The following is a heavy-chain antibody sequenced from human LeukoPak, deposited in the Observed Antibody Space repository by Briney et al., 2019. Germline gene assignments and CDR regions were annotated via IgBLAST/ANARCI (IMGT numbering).Heavy chain of an antibody. D-gene: IGHD6-13*01. J-gene: IGHJ4*02. CDR2: INPNDGNT. CDR1: GYTFTTYW. V-gene: IGHV1-46*01. Sequence: ASVKVSCKASGYTFTTYWIQWVRQAPGQGLEWVALINPNDGNTTYAHKFQGRVTMTRDTSTSTVYMDLSRLTSEDTAVYYCVRAPRDSSTMLDYWGQGTLVTVSS. CDR3: VRAPRDSSTMLDY.